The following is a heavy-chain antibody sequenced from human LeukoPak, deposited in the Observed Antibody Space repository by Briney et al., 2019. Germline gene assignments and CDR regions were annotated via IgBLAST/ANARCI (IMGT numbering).Heavy chain of an antibody. CDR3: ARVTGAPHYSNYADY. D-gene: IGHD4-11*01. CDR2: ISAYNGNT. V-gene: IGHV1-18*01. Sequence: ASVKVSCKASGYTFTSYGISWVRQAPGQGLEWMGWISAYNGNTNYAQKLQGRVTMTTDTSTSTAYMELRSLRSDDTAVYSCARVTGAPHYSNYADYWGQGTLVTVSS. J-gene: IGHJ4*02. CDR1: GYTFTSYG.